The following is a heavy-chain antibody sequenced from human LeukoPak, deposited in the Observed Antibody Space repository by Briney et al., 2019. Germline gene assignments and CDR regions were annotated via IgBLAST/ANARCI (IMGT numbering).Heavy chain of an antibody. CDR2: IYYSGST. J-gene: IGHJ2*01. CDR3: ARLGTGDTAMPHWYFDL. CDR1: GGSISSYY. Sequence: PSETLSLTCTVSGGSISSYYWSWIRQPPGKGLEWIGYIYYSGSTNYNPSLKSRVTISVDTSKNQFSLKLSSVTAADTAVYYCARLGTGDTAMPHWYFDLWGRGTLVTVSS. D-gene: IGHD5-18*01. V-gene: IGHV4-59*01.